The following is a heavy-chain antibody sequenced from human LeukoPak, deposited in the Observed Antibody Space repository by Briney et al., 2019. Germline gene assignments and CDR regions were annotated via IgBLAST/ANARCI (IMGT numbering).Heavy chain of an antibody. D-gene: IGHD3-16*01. V-gene: IGHV4-34*01. CDR3: ARRSNYVWGTTWFDP. CDR2: INHSGST. CDR1: GGSFSGYY. Sequence: SETLSLTCAVYGGSFSGYYWSWIRQPPGKGLEWIGEINHSGSTNHNPSLKSRVTISVDTSKNQFSLKLSSVTAADTAVYYCARRSNYVWGTTWFDPWGQGTLVTVSS. J-gene: IGHJ5*02.